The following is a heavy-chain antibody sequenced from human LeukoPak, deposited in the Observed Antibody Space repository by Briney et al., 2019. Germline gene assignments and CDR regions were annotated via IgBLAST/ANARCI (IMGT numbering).Heavy chain of an antibody. J-gene: IGHJ4*02. D-gene: IGHD6-19*01. CDR2: INAGNGDT. CDR1: GYTFTKYA. CDR3: ARETLRGYLSGWFDY. V-gene: IGHV1-3*01. Sequence: GASVQVSCKASGYTFTKYAMHWVRQAPGQRLEWVGWINAGNGDTKYSQKFQGRVIITRDTSATTASMELNSLRSEDTAVYYCARETLRGYLSGWFDYWGQGTLVTVSS.